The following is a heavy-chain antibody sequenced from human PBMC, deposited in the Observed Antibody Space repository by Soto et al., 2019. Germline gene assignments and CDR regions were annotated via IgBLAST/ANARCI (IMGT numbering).Heavy chain of an antibody. V-gene: IGHV4-31*03. CDR3: ARVAYYDSSGYYSGYFQH. CDR1: GGSISSGGYY. CDR2: IYYSGST. D-gene: IGHD3-22*01. J-gene: IGHJ1*01. Sequence: SETLSLTCTVSGGSISSGGYYWSWIRQHPGKGLEWIGYIYYSGSTYYNPSLKSRVTISVDTSKNQFSLKLSSVTAVDTAVYYCARVAYYDSSGYYSGYFQHWGQGTLVTVSS.